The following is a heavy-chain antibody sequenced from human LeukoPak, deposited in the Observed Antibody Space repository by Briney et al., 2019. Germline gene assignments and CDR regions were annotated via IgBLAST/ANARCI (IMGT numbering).Heavy chain of an antibody. Sequence: GGSLRLSCAASGFTFSSYGMHWVRQAPGKGLEWVAVISYDGSNKYYADSVKGRFTISRDNSKNTLYLQMNSLRAEGTAVYYCAKDYGLWGFFDYWGQGTLVTVSS. V-gene: IGHV3-30*18. J-gene: IGHJ4*02. CDR2: ISYDGSNK. CDR1: GFTFSSYG. D-gene: IGHD4/OR15-4a*01. CDR3: AKDYGLWGFFDY.